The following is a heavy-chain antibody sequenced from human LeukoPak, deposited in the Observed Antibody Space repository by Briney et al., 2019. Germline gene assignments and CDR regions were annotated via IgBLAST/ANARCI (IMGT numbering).Heavy chain of an antibody. V-gene: IGHV1-2*02. Sequence: ASVKVSCKASGYTFTSYYMHWVRQAPGQGLEWMGWINPNSGGTNYAQKFQGRVTMTRDTSISTAYMELSRLRSDDTAMYYCARENEDPTFFDYWGQGTLVTVSS. CDR2: INPNSGGT. J-gene: IGHJ4*02. CDR1: GYTFTSYY. CDR3: ARENEDPTFFDY. D-gene: IGHD2-15*01.